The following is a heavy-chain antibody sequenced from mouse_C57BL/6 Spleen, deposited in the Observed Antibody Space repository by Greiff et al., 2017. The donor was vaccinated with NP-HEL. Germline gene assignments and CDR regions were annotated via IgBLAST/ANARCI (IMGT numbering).Heavy chain of an antibody. J-gene: IGHJ3*01. CDR2: ISYDGSN. CDR3: ARAGLPAWFAY. V-gene: IGHV3-6*01. CDR1: GYSITSGYY. D-gene: IGHD2-4*01. Sequence: EVQLQQSGPGLVKPSQSLSLTCSVTGYSITSGYYWNWIRQFPGNKLEWMGYISYDGSNNYNPSLKNRISITRDTSKNQFFLKLNSVTTEDTATYYCARAGLPAWFAYWGQGTLVTVSA.